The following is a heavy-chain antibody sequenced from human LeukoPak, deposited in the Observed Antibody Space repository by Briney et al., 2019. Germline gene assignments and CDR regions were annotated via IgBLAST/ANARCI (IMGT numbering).Heavy chain of an antibody. CDR2: INSDWSST. CDR1: GFTFSSYW. V-gene: IGHV3-74*01. J-gene: IGHJ4*02. Sequence: PGGSLRLSCAASGFTFSSYWMHWVRQAPGKGLVWVSRINSDWSSTSYADSVKGRFTISRDNAKNTLYLQMNSLRAEDTAVYYCARGPPYYYDSSGYYYWGQGTLVTVSS. CDR3: ARGPPYYYDSSGYYY. D-gene: IGHD3-22*01.